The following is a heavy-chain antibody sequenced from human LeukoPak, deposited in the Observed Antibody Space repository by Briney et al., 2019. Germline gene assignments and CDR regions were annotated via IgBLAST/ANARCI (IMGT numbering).Heavy chain of an antibody. V-gene: IGHV3-33*01. D-gene: IGHD6-13*01. CDR1: GFTFSSYG. J-gene: IGHJ4*02. CDR2: IWYDGSNK. CDR3: ARDQGIAAAGTGGYFDY. Sequence: GGSLRLSCAASGFTFSSYGMHWVRQAPGKGLEWVAVIWYDGSNKYYADSVKGRFTISRDNSKNTLYLQMNSLRAEDTAVYYCARDQGIAAAGTGGYFDYWGQGTPVTDSS.